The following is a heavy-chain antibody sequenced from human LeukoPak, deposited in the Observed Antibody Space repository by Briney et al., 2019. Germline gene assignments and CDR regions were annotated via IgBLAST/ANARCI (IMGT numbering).Heavy chain of an antibody. CDR1: GGSISSSSYY. D-gene: IGHD2-2*01. V-gene: IGHV4-39*07. J-gene: IGHJ4*02. CDR2: IYYSGST. Sequence: SETLSLTCTVSGGSISSSSYYWGWIRQPPGKGLEWIGSIYYSGSTYYNPSLKSRVTISVDRSKNQFSLKLSSVTAADTAVYYCARSNIVVVPAAQDYYFDYWGQGTLVTVSS. CDR3: ARSNIVVVPAAQDYYFDY.